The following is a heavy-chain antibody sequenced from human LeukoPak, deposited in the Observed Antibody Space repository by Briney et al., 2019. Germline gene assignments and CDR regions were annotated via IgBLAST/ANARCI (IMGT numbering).Heavy chain of an antibody. CDR2: IHRSGTA. V-gene: IGHV4-31*03. CDR1: GRSISSGFYY. J-gene: IGHJ4*02. D-gene: IGHD2-2*01. CDR3: ARYCSSTKCPFDY. Sequence: SQTLSLTCTVSGRSISSGFYYWSWIRQHPGKGLEWVAYIHRSGTAFYNPSLKGRVTISMDTSKNEFSLRLIAVTDADTAVYYCARYCSSTKCPFDYRGQGTLVTVSS.